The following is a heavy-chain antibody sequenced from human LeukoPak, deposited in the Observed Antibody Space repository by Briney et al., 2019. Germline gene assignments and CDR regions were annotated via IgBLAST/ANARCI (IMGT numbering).Heavy chain of an antibody. CDR2: INTNTGNP. V-gene: IGHV7-4-1*02. CDR1: GYTFTTYHA. CDR3: ARRLSGPGVGLGSLENWFDP. D-gene: IGHD3-3*01. J-gene: IGHJ5*02. Sequence: ASVKVSCKASGYTFTTYHAMNWVRQAPGQGLEWMGWINTNTGNPTYAQGFTGRFVFSLDTSVSTAYLQISSLKAEDTAVYYCARRLSGPGVGLGSLENWFDPWGQGTLVTVSS.